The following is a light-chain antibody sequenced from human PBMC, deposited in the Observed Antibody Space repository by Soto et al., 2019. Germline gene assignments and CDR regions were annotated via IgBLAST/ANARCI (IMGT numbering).Light chain of an antibody. Sequence: EIVMTQSPATLSVSPGERATLSCRASQSVSSNLAWYQQKPGQAPRLLIYGASTRATGIPARFSGSGSGTEFTLTISSLQSEDFAVYYCQQYINGPRTFGQGTKVDIK. CDR1: QSVSSN. J-gene: IGKJ1*01. CDR2: GAS. CDR3: QQYINGPRT. V-gene: IGKV3-15*01.